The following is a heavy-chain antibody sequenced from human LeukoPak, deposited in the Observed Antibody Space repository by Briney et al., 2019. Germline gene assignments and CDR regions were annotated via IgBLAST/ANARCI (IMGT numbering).Heavy chain of an antibody. CDR3: ARFPIDGSGSQHHGNFDY. CDR1: GWSFSGYY. CDR2: INHSGST. J-gene: IGHJ4*02. D-gene: IGHD3-10*01. Sequence: PSETLSLTCAVYGWSFSGYYWSWIRQPPGKGLEWVGEINHSGSTNYNPSLKSRVTISVDTSKNQFSLKLSSVTAADTAVYYCARFPIDGSGSQHHGNFDYWGQGTLVTVSS. V-gene: IGHV4-34*01.